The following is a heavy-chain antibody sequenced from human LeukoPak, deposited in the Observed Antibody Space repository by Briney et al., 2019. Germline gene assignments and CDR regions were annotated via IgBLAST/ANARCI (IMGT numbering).Heavy chain of an antibody. D-gene: IGHD3-22*01. CDR2: IGAYNGNT. CDR1: GYTFTSYG. Sequence: ASVKVSCKASGYTFTSYGISWVRQAPGQGLEWMGWIGAYNGNTNYAQKLQGRVTMTTDTSTSTAYMELRSLRSDDTAVYYCARDYPPRYYDSSGYYWENWGQGTLVTVSS. CDR3: ARDYPPRYYDSSGYYWEN. J-gene: IGHJ4*02. V-gene: IGHV1-18*01.